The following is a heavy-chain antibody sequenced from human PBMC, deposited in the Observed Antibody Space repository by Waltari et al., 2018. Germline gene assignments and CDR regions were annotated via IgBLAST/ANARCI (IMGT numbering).Heavy chain of an antibody. CDR2: GSGSGGDT. CDR1: GFTFSNYA. Sequence: EVQLLESGGGLVQPGGSLRLPCAASGFTFSNYAMCWVRQAPGKGLEWISTGSGSGGDTHYADSAKGPFTISRDNSRNTLYLQMNSLGAEDTAVYYCVTTSGDWYWGQGTLVTVSS. J-gene: IGHJ4*02. D-gene: IGHD2-21*02. CDR3: VTTSGDWY. V-gene: IGHV3-23*01.